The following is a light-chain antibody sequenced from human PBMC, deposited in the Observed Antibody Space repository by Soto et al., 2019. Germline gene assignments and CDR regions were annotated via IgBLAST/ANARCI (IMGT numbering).Light chain of an antibody. CDR2: YDS. Sequence: SYELTQPPSVSVAPGKTARITCGGSNIGSKSVQWYKQKPGQAPVLVIYYDSDRPSGIPERFSGSNSGNTATLTISRVEAGDEADYYCQVWDSGSDHYVFGTGTKLTVL. J-gene: IGLJ1*01. V-gene: IGLV3-21*04. CDR3: QVWDSGSDHYV. CDR1: NIGSKS.